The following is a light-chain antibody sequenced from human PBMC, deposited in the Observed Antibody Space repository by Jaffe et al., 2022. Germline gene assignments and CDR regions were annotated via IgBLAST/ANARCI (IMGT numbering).Light chain of an antibody. J-gene: IGKJ1*01. Sequence: EIVLTQSPGTLSLSPGERATLSCRASQSVSSNYLAWYQQKPGQAPRLLIYGASSRATGIPDRFSGSGSGTDFTLTISRLEPEDFAVYYCQWYGTSTMWTFGQGTKVEIK. CDR2: GAS. V-gene: IGKV3-20*01. CDR3: QWYGTSTMWT. CDR1: QSVSSNY.